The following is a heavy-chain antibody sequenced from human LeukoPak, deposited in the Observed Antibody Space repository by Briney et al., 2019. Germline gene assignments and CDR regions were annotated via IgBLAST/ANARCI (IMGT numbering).Heavy chain of an antibody. V-gene: IGHV1-8*02. CDR3: AREGRATVTTLDY. D-gene: IGHD4-17*01. CDR2: MNPNSGNT. CDR1: GYTFTSYG. Sequence: ASVKVSCKASGYTFTSYGINWVRQATGQGLEWMGWMNPNSGNTGYAQKFQGRVTMTRNTSISTAYMELSSLRSEDTAVYYCAREGRATVTTLDYWGQGTLVTVSS. J-gene: IGHJ4*02.